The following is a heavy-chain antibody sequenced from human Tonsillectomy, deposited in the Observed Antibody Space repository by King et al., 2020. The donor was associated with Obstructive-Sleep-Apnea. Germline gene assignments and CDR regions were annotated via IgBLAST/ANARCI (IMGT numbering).Heavy chain of an antibody. CDR2: LSGSGSST. CDR3: AKEGPSWLIDY. J-gene: IGHJ4*02. Sequence: EVQLVESGGGLVQPGGSLRLSCAASGFTFSSYAMSWVRQAPGKGLEWVSALSGSGSSTYYADSVQGRFTISRDNSKNTSYLQMNSLRVEDTAVYFCAKEGPSWLIDYWGQGTLVTVSS. V-gene: IGHV3-23*04. D-gene: IGHD3-16*01. CDR1: GFTFSSYA.